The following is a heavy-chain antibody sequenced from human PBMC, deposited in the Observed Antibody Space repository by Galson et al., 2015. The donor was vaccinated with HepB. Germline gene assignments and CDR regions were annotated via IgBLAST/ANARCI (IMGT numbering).Heavy chain of an antibody. J-gene: IGHJ4*02. Sequence: SVKVSCKASGYTFTSYYMHWVRQAPGQGLEWMGIINPSGGSTSYAQKFQGRVTMTRDTSTSTVYMELSSLRSEDTAVYHCARDPFFSNLGYCSGGSCYPDYWGQGTLVTVSS. CDR3: ARDPFFSNLGYCSGGSCYPDY. CDR1: GYTFTSYY. D-gene: IGHD2-15*01. CDR2: INPSGGST. V-gene: IGHV1-46*01.